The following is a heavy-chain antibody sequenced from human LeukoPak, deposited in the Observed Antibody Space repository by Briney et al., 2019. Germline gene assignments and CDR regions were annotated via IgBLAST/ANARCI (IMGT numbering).Heavy chain of an antibody. CDR3: AELGITMIGGV. Sequence: AGGSLRLSCAASGFTFSGYEMKWVRQAPGKGLEWVSYISSSGSSTYYADSVKGRFTISRDNANNSLYLQMNSLRAEDTAVYYCAELGITMIGGVWGKGTTVTISS. CDR1: GFTFSGYE. D-gene: IGHD3-10*02. J-gene: IGHJ6*04. CDR2: ISSSGSST. V-gene: IGHV3-48*03.